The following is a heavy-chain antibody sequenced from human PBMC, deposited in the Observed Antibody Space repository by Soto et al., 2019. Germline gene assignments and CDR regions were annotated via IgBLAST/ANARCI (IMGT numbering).Heavy chain of an antibody. J-gene: IGHJ3*02. CDR1: GGSISSGGYY. V-gene: IGHV4-31*03. CDR2: IYYSGST. CDR3: ARDLHSSSWYSAFDI. D-gene: IGHD6-13*01. Sequence: PSETLSLTCTVSGGSISSGGYYWSWIRQHPGKGLEWIGYIYYSGSTYYKPSLKSRVTISVDTSKNQFYLKLSSVTAADTSVYYCARDLHSSSWYSAFDIWGQGTMVTVSS.